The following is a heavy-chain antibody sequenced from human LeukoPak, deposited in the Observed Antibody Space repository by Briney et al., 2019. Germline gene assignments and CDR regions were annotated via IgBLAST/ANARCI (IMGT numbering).Heavy chain of an antibody. J-gene: IGHJ3*02. Sequence: GGFLRLSCAASGFTFSDYYMSWIRQAPGKGLEWVSYISSSGSTIYYADSVKGRFTISRDNAKNSLYLQMNSLRAEDTAVYYCARGSTPLEYSSGYYPDAFDIWGQGTMVTVSS. D-gene: IGHD3-22*01. V-gene: IGHV3-11*01. CDR2: ISSSGSTI. CDR1: GFTFSDYY. CDR3: ARGSTPLEYSSGYYPDAFDI.